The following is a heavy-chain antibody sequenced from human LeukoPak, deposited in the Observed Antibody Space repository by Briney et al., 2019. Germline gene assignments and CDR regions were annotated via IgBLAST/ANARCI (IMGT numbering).Heavy chain of an antibody. V-gene: IGHV4-39*07. CDR1: GGSTSSSSYY. D-gene: IGHD2-2*01. CDR2: INHSGTT. Sequence: SETLSLTCTVSGGSTSSSSYYWSWIRQPPGKGLEWIGEINHSGTTNYNPSLKSRVTISVDTSKNQFSLKLNSVTAADTAVYYCARPAIGYCDTTSCSMGWFDPWGQGTLVTVSS. CDR3: ARPAIGYCDTTSCSMGWFDP. J-gene: IGHJ5*02.